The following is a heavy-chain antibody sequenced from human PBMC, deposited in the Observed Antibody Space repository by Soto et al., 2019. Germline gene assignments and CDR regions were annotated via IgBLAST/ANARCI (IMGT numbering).Heavy chain of an antibody. J-gene: IGHJ3*02. CDR3: TRRTGDYDFWSGYLDAFDI. D-gene: IGHD3-3*01. CDR1: GFTFSGSA. CDR2: IRSKANSYAT. V-gene: IGHV3-73*01. Sequence: GGSLRLSCAASGFTFSGSAMHWVRQASGKGLEWVGRIRSKANSYATAYAASVKGRFTISRDDSKNTAYLQMNSLKTEDTAVYYCTRRTGDYDFWSGYLDAFDIWGQGTMVTVSS.